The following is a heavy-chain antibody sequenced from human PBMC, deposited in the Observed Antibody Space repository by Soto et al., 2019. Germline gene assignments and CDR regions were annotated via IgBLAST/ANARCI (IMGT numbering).Heavy chain of an antibody. D-gene: IGHD6-13*01. CDR3: ARDRSRSYEIDF. J-gene: IGHJ4*02. Sequence: GGSLRLSCAASGFTFSYYALHWVRQAPGKGLDWVAVIPYDGSNEHYADSVKGRFTISRDNSKTTLYLQMNSLRAEDTAVYYCARDRSRSYEIDFWGQGTLVTVSS. V-gene: IGHV3-30-3*01. CDR2: IPYDGSNE. CDR1: GFTFSYYA.